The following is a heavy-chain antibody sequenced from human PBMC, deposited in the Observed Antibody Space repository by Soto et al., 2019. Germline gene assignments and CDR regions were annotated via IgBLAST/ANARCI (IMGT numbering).Heavy chain of an antibody. J-gene: IGHJ6*02. Sequence: ASVKVSCKASGGTFSSYAISWVRQAPGQGLEWMGGIIPIFGTANYAQKFQGRVTITADESTSTAYMELSSLRSEDTAVYYCARRVLRFYPWGFYYYGMDVWGQGTTVTVSS. CDR1: GGTFSSYA. CDR3: ARRVLRFYPWGFYYYGMDV. CDR2: IIPIFGTA. V-gene: IGHV1-69*13. D-gene: IGHD3-3*01.